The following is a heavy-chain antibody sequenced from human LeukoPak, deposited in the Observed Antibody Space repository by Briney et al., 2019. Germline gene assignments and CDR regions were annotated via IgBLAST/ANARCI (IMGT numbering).Heavy chain of an antibody. CDR1: GFSLSTTGVG. D-gene: IGHD3-22*01. Sequence: SGPTLVKPTQTLTLTCTFSGFSLSTTGVGVGWIRQPPGKALKWLALIYWSDDKRYSPSLESRLTITKDTSKNQVVLTMTNMDPEDTATYYCAHIPSSGPLDYWGQGILVTVS. J-gene: IGHJ4*02. CDR3: AHIPSSGPLDY. CDR2: IYWSDDK. V-gene: IGHV2-5*01.